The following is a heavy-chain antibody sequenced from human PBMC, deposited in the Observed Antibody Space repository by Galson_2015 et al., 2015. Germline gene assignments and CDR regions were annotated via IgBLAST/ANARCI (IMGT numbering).Heavy chain of an antibody. Sequence: SVKVSCKASGGTFSSYAISWVRQAPGQGLEWMGRIIPILGIANYAQKFQGRVTITADKSTSTAYMELSSLRSEDTAVYYCARDLSLGAFDIWGQGTMVTVSS. CDR3: ARDLSLGAFDI. V-gene: IGHV1-69*04. CDR2: IIPILGIA. D-gene: IGHD3-16*01. CDR1: GGTFSSYA. J-gene: IGHJ3*02.